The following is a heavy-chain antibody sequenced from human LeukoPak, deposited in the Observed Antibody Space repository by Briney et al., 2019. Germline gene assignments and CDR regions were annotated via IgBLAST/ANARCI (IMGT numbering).Heavy chain of an antibody. D-gene: IGHD2-15*01. CDR3: AKAGCCSGGSCYRGFDY. V-gene: IGHV3-23*01. CDR2: ISGSGAGT. J-gene: IGHJ4*02. CDR1: GFTFSSYA. Sequence: GGSLRLSCAASGFTFSSYAMSWVRQAPGKGLEWVSAISGSGAGTHYADSVQVRFTISRDNSKNTLYLQMNSLRAEDTAVYYCAKAGCCSGGSCYRGFDYWGQGTLVTVSS.